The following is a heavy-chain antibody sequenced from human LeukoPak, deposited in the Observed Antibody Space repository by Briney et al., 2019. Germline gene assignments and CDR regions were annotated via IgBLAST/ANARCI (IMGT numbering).Heavy chain of an antibody. D-gene: IGHD3-22*01. CDR1: GYTFTSYG. CDR3: ARASLRDYYDSSGYYTAGYYFDY. J-gene: IGHJ4*02. CDR2: ISAYNGNT. V-gene: IGHV1-18*01. Sequence: ASVKVSCKASGYTFTSYGISWVRQAPGQGLEWMGWISAYNGNTNYAQKLQGRVTMTTDTSTSTAYMELRSLRSDDTAVYYCARASLRDYYDSSGYYTAGYYFDYWGQGTLVTVSS.